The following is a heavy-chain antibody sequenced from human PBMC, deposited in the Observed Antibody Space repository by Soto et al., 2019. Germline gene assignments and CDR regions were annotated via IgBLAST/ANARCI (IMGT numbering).Heavy chain of an antibody. Sequence: QLQVQESGPGLVKPSETLSLTCAVSGGSISSSSYYWGWIRQPPGKGLECIGTIYYSGTTYYNPSLKSRVTISVDTSKNQFSLKLSSVTAADTAVYYCARGPLGYDILTGYSLDAFDIWGQGTVVTVSS. CDR2: IYYSGTT. V-gene: IGHV4-39*01. CDR3: ARGPLGYDILTGYSLDAFDI. J-gene: IGHJ3*02. CDR1: GGSISSSSYY. D-gene: IGHD3-9*01.